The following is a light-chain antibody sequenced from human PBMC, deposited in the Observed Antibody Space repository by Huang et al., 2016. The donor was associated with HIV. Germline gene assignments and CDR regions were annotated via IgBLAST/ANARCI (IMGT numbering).Light chain of an antibody. CDR2: NVS. CDR1: QSLVHSDGNTY. V-gene: IGKV2-30*02. Sequence: DVVMTQSPLSLPVTLGQPASISCRSSQSLVHSDGNTYLNWFHQRPGQSPRRLIYNVSNRDSGVPDRYSGSGSGTDFTLKISRVEAVDVGVYYCMQGTHWPLTFGGGTKVEIK. CDR3: MQGTHWPLT. J-gene: IGKJ4*01.